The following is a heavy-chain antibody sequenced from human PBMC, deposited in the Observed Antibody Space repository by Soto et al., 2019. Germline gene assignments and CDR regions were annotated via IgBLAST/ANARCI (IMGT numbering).Heavy chain of an antibody. CDR2: INPSGGST. Sequence: ASVKVSCKASGYTFTSYYMHWVRQAPGQGLEWMGIINPSGGSTSYAQKFQGRVTMTRDTSTSTVYMELSSLRSEDTAVYYCAREGGRYYDSSGQTSYYYYGMDGWGQGTTVTVSS. D-gene: IGHD3-22*01. CDR3: AREGGRYYDSSGQTSYYYYGMDG. V-gene: IGHV1-46*01. CDR1: GYTFTSYY. J-gene: IGHJ6*02.